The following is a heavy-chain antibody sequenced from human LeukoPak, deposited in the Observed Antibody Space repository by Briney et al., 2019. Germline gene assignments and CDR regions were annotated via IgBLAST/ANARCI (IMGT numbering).Heavy chain of an antibody. CDR3: ASWKVIDY. J-gene: IGHJ4*02. Sequence: PGGSLRHSCAASGFTFSSYWMRWVRQAPAKGLEWVANIKQDGSEKSYVDSLKGRFTISRDNAKNSLYLQMNSLRAEDTAVSYCASWKVIDYWGQGTLVTVSS. CDR2: IKQDGSEK. D-gene: IGHD3-10*01. V-gene: IGHV3-7*01. CDR1: GFTFSSYW.